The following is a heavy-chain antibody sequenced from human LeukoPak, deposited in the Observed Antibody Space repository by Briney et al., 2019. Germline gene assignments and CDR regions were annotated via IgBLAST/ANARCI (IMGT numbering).Heavy chain of an antibody. J-gene: IGHJ4*02. D-gene: IGHD6-19*01. CDR2: INSDGSST. CDR1: GFIFSSYW. CDR3: ARDHSQWLVPYYFDY. V-gene: IGHV3-74*01. Sequence: GGSLRLSCAASGFIFSSYWMHWVRQAPGKGLVWVSRINSDGSSTSYADSVKGRFTISRDNSKNTLYLQMDSLRAEDTAVYYCARDHSQWLVPYYFDYWGQGTLVTVSS.